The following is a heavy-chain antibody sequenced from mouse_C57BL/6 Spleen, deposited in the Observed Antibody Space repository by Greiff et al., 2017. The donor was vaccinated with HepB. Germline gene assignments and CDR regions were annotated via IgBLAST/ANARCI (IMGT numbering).Heavy chain of an antibody. Sequence: VQLQQSGTELVKPGASVKLSCKASGYTFTSYWMHWVKQRPGQGLEWIGNINPSNGGTNYNEKFKSKATLTVDKSSSTAYMQLSSLTSEDSAVYYCARSLIYYYGSSSYYAMDYWGQGTSVTVSS. CDR3: ARSLIYYYGSSSYYAMDY. CDR1: GYTFTSYW. D-gene: IGHD1-1*01. V-gene: IGHV1-53*01. CDR2: INPSNGGT. J-gene: IGHJ4*01.